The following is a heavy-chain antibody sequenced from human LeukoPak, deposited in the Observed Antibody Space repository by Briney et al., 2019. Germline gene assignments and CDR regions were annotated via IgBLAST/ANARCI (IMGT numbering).Heavy chain of an antibody. V-gene: IGHV3-23*01. Sequence: GGSLRLSCAASGFTFSNYAMSWVRQPPGRGLEWVSTTSDSGSSTYYADSVKGRFTISRDNYRNTLYPQMDGLRAEDTALYYWAKVPYSDYGSGRPPFMDAGGKGTRSPSPQ. J-gene: IGHJ6*04. CDR3: AKVPYSDYGSGRPPFMDA. CDR1: GFTFSNYA. CDR2: TSDSGSST. D-gene: IGHD3-10*01.